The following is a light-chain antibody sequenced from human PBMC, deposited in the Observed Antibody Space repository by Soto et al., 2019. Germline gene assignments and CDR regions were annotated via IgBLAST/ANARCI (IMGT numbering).Light chain of an antibody. CDR3: QQFSSSLPYT. Sequence: IVLTQSPGTLSLSPGERATLSCRASQSISRSWLAWYQQKPGQAPRLLIYGASTRATGIPDRFSGSGSGTDFTLTISRLEPEDVAVYYCQQFSSSLPYTFGLGTKLEIK. J-gene: IGKJ2*01. CDR2: GAS. V-gene: IGKV3-20*01. CDR1: QSISRSW.